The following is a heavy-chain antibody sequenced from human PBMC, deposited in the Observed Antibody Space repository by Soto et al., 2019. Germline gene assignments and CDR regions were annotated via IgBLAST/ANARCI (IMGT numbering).Heavy chain of an antibody. CDR1: GGSISSSSYY. V-gene: IGHV4-39*07. Sequence: SETLSLTCTFSGGSISSSSYYWGWIRQPPGKGLEWIGSIYYSGSTYYNPSLKSRVTISVDTSKNQFSLKLSSVTAADTAVYYCARGDDYGDYRGAFDIWGQGTMVTVSS. D-gene: IGHD4-17*01. CDR3: ARGDDYGDYRGAFDI. J-gene: IGHJ3*02. CDR2: IYYSGST.